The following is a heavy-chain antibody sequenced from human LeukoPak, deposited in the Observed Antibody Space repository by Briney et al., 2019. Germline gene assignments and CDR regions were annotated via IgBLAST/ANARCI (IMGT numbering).Heavy chain of an antibody. CDR2: ISAYNGNT. CDR1: GYTFTSYG. J-gene: IGHJ4*02. D-gene: IGHD6-13*01. V-gene: IGHV1-18*01. CDR3: ARVGGVGGSSSWFLFDY. Sequence: ASAKVSCKASGYTFTSYGISWVRQAPGQGLEWMGWISAYNGNTNYAQKLQGRVTMTTDTSTSTAYMELRSLRSDDTAVYYCARVGGVGGSSSWFLFDYWGQGTLVTVSS.